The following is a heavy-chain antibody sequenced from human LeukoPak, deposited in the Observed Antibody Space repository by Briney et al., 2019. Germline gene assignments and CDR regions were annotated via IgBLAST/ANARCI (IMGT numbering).Heavy chain of an antibody. CDR3: ARDLSSSGSRSY. CDR2: ISSSSSYT. CDR1: GFIFSKYS. V-gene: IGHV3-21*01. J-gene: IGHJ4*02. Sequence: GGSLRLSCAASGFIFSKYSMNWVRQAPGKGLEWVSSISSSSSYTYYSDSVKGRFTISRDNAKNSLYLQMSSLRAEDTAVFYCARDLSSSGSRSYWGQGTLVTVSS. D-gene: IGHD3-22*01.